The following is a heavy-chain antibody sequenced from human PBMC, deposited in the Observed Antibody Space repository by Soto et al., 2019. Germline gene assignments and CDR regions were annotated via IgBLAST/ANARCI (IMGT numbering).Heavy chain of an antibody. CDR1: GGSISSGDYY. J-gene: IGHJ3*02. Sequence: KTSETLSLTCTVSGGSISSGDYYWSWIRQPPGKGLEWIGYIYYSGSTYYNPSLKSRVTISVDTSKNQFSLKLSSVTAADTAVYYCAGYYGSGSRPLDAFDIWGQGTMVTVSS. CDR3: AGYYGSGSRPLDAFDI. V-gene: IGHV4-30-4*01. CDR2: IYYSGST. D-gene: IGHD3-10*01.